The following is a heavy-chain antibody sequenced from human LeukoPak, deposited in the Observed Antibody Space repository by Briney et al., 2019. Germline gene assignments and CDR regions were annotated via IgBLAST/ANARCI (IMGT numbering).Heavy chain of an antibody. Sequence: PGGSLRLSCAASGFTFSSYSMNWVRQAPGKGLEWVSSISSSSSYIYYADSVKGRFTTSRDNAKNSLYLQMNSLRAEDTAVYYCAKPYQLLHYYYCMDVWGKGTTVTVSS. CDR2: ISSSSSYI. V-gene: IGHV3-21*01. D-gene: IGHD2-2*01. CDR1: GFTFSSYS. CDR3: AKPYQLLHYYYCMDV. J-gene: IGHJ6*03.